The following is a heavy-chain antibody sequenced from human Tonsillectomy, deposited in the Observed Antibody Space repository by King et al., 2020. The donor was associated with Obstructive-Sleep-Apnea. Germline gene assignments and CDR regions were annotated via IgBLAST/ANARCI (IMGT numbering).Heavy chain of an antibody. CDR3: AKDKSIAAAGYYFDY. V-gene: IGHV3-9*01. D-gene: IGHD6-13*01. J-gene: IGHJ4*02. CDR2: ISWNSGSI. Sequence: VQLVESGGGLVQPGRSLRLSCAASGFTFDDYAMHWFRQAPGKGLEWVSGISWNSGSIGYADSVKGRFTISRDNAKNSLYLQMNSLRAEDTALYYCAKDKSIAAAGYYFDYWGQGTLVTVSS. CDR1: GFTFDDYA.